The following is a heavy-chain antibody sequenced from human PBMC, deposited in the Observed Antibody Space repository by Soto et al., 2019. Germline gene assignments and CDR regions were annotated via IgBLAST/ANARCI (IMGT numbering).Heavy chain of an antibody. CDR3: ARDSGYCSGGSCYFSAFDI. J-gene: IGHJ3*02. Sequence: SVKVSCKASGGTFSSYTISWVRQAPGQGLEWMGRINASIGNANYSQKFQGRVTITRDTSASTAYMELSSLRSEDTAVYYCARDSGYCSGGSCYFSAFDIWGQGTMVTVSS. V-gene: IGHV1-69*08. CDR1: GGTFSSYT. D-gene: IGHD2-15*01. CDR2: INASIGNA.